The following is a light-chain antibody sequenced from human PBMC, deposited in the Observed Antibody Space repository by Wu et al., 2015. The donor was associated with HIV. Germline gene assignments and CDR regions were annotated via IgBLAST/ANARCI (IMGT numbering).Light chain of an antibody. CDR2: GAS. Sequence: EIVLTQSPGTLSLSPGDRATLSCTTSQSISTAYVAWYQQKPGQAPRLLIYGASNRATGIPDRFSGSGSGTDFTLTISSLEPEDFAVYYCQQRRYWPLYTFGQGPSWRSN. CDR3: QQRRYWPLYT. J-gene: IGKJ2*01. V-gene: IGKV3-11*01. CDR1: QSISTA.